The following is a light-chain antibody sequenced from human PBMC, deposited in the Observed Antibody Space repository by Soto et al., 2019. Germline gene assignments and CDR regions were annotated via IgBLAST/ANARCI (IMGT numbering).Light chain of an antibody. Sequence: QSALTQPASVSGSPGQSITISCTGTSSDVGFYNYVSWYQQNPGKAPKLMIYDVSNRPSGVSNRFSGSKSGNTASLTISGLQTEDEADYYCSSYTSSRTYAFGNGTKVTVL. J-gene: IGLJ1*01. CDR2: DVS. CDR3: SSYTSSRTYA. V-gene: IGLV2-14*01. CDR1: SSDVGFYNY.